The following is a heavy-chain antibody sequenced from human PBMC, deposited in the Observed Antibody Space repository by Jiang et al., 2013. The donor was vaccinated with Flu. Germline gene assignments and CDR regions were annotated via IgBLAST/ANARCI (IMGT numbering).Heavy chain of an antibody. CDR1: GFNFQNAW. D-gene: IGHD4-23*01. V-gene: IGHV3-15*01. J-gene: IGHJ4*02. CDR3: TTQGGGGNYD. CDR2: IKSITDGGTT. Sequence: QLLESGGGLVKPGGSLRLSCAASGFNFQNAWMSWVRQAPGKGLEWVGHIKSITDGGTTDYAAPVKGRFTISRDDSEKKMVYLQMNSLKTEDTAVYYCTTQGGGGNYDWGQGALVTVSS.